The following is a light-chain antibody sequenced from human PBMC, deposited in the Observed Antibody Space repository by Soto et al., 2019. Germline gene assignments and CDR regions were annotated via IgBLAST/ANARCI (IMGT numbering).Light chain of an antibody. CDR3: QQYNNWPWT. CDR2: GAS. CDR1: QSVSSN. Sequence: EIGMTQSPATLSVSPGERATLSCRASQSVSSNLALYQQKPGQAPRLLIYGASTRATGIPARFSGSGSGTEFTLTISSLQSEDFAVYYCQQYNNWPWTFGQGTKVDIK. J-gene: IGKJ1*01. V-gene: IGKV3-15*01.